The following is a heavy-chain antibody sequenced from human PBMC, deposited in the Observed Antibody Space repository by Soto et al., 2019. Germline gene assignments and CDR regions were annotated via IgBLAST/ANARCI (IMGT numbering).Heavy chain of an antibody. CDR1: GYTLTSYV. CDR2: INAGNGNT. V-gene: IGHV1-3*01. D-gene: IGHD2-15*01. Sequence: QVQLVQSGAEAKKPGASVKVSCKASGYTLTSYVMHWVRQAPGQRLEWMGWINAGNGNTKYSQKFQGRVTITRDTSASTAYMELSSMRSEDTAVYYCAREATCGGSCYSLDYWGQGTLVTVSS. CDR3: AREATCGGSCYSLDY. J-gene: IGHJ4*02.